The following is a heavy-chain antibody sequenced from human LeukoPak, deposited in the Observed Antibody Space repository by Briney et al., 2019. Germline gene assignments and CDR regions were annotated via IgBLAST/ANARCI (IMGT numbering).Heavy chain of an antibody. CDR2: IRYDGSNK. Sequence: GGSLRLSCAASGFTFSSYGMHWVRQAPGKGLEWVAFIRYDGSNKYYADSVKGRFTISRDNSKNTLYLQMNSLRAEDTAVYYCARAGGWPVNWFDPWGQGTLVTVSS. V-gene: IGHV3-30*02. CDR1: GFTFSSYG. CDR3: ARAGGWPVNWFDP. D-gene: IGHD6-19*01. J-gene: IGHJ5*02.